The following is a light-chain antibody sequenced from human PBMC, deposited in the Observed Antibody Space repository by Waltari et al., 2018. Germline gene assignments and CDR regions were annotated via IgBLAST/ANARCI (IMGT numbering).Light chain of an antibody. CDR1: SRDVGRYNL. CDR2: EVS. CDR3: CSFAGSSISMV. Sequence: QSALTQPASVSGSPGQSITVSCTGTSRDVGRYNLVYWYQQHPGKAPKLIIYEVSESSSGVSDRVSGSKSGNTASLTISGLQAEDEGDYYCCSFAGSSISMVFGRGTKLTVL. J-gene: IGLJ2*01. V-gene: IGLV2-23*02.